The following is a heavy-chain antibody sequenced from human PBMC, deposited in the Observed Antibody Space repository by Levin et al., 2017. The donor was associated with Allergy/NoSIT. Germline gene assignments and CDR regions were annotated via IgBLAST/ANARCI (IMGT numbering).Heavy chain of an antibody. CDR1: EYSFTSYR. V-gene: IGHV5-10-1*01. CDR2: IDPHDSYT. D-gene: IGHD3-10*01. J-gene: IGHJ4*02. Sequence: GESLKISCKGSEYSFTSYRISWVRQMPGKGLEWMGRIDPHDSYTNISPTFEGHVTISVDKSLSTAYLQWNSLKASDSAVYYCARHYHSGRTGHDYWGQGTLVTVSS. CDR3: ARHYHSGRTGHDY.